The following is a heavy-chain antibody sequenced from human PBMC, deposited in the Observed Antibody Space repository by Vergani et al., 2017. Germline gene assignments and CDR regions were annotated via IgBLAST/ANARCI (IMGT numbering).Heavy chain of an antibody. CDR3: ARSQGDYWYFDL. J-gene: IGHJ2*01. CDR2: IHIRGKT. V-gene: IGHV4-38-2*01. D-gene: IGHD2-21*01. CDR1: GYSIGRGFY. Sequence: QVRLEESGPGLVKPSETLSLTCSVFGYSIGRGFYWAWIRQSPGEGLQWLTSIHIRGKTYHNPTLQSRVSVSLDTSKNHFPLNLTSVTATDTAVYYCARSQGDYWYFDLWGPGSLVTVSS.